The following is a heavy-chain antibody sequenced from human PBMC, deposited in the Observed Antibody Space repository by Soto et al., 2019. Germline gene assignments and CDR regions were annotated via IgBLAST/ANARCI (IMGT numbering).Heavy chain of an antibody. CDR2: IIPIFGTA. D-gene: IGHD6-19*01. CDR3: ARDQITVTGPLDY. CDR1: GGTFSSYA. Sequence: SVKVSCKASGGTFSSYAITWVRQAPGQGLDWMGGIIPIFGTANYAQKFQGRGTITADKSTSTAYMELSSLRSEDTAVYYCARDQITVTGPLDYWGQGTLVTVSS. V-gene: IGHV1-69*06. J-gene: IGHJ4*02.